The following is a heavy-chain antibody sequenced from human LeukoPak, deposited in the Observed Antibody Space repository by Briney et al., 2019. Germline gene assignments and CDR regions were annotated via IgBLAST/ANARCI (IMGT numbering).Heavy chain of an antibody. CDR1: GASVSRYY. D-gene: IGHD6-6*01. Sequence: PSETLSLTCTVSGASVSRYYWNWIRQSPGKGLEWIGYVYDSGSISFNPSLKSRVTISIDTPKNQFSLKMTSVTAADTAVYYCARGWSASSYFGYWGQGTLVTVSS. CDR3: ARGWSASSYFGY. CDR2: VYDSGSI. J-gene: IGHJ4*02. V-gene: IGHV4-59*02.